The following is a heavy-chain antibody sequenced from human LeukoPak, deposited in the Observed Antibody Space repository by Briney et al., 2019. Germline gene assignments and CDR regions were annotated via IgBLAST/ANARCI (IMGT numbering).Heavy chain of an antibody. CDR3: ARTFYDSSGYYPLYYFDY. D-gene: IGHD3-22*01. CDR2: IYYSGST. Sequence: SETLSLTCTVSGGSISSHYWSWIRQPPGKGLEWIGYIYYSGSTNYNPSLKIRVTISVDTSKNQFSLKLSSVTAADTAVYYCARTFYDSSGYYPLYYFDYWGQGTLVTVSS. V-gene: IGHV4-59*11. CDR1: GGSISSHY. J-gene: IGHJ4*02.